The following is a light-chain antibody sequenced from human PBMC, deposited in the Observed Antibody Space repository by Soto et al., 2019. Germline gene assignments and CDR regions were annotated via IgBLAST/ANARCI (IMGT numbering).Light chain of an antibody. J-gene: IGKJ2*01. Sequence: DIQMTQSPSTLSASVGDRVTITCRASQSISTLLAWSQQKPGQAPKLLIYDASSLENGDPARFSGSGSGTECTLAISSLQSDDFATYYWQQYKSPPYTFGQGTRLEI. CDR1: QSISTL. CDR3: QQYKSPPYT. CDR2: DAS. V-gene: IGKV1-5*01.